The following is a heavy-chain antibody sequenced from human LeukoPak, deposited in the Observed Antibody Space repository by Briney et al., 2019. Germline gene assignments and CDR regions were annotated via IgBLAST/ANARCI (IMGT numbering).Heavy chain of an antibody. CDR1: GFSFSSYW. CDR3: ARXTAGNDY. D-gene: IGHD2-21*02. J-gene: IGHJ4*02. V-gene: IGHV3-7*01. CDR2: IKQDGSEK. Sequence: PGGSLRLSCEASGFSFSSYWMSWVRQAPGKGLEWVANIKQDGSEKYYVDSVKGRFTISRDNAKNSLYLQMNSLRAEDTAVYYCARXTAGNDYWGQGTLVTVSS.